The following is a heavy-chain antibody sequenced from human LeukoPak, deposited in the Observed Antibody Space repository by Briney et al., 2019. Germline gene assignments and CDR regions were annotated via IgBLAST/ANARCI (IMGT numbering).Heavy chain of an antibody. Sequence: AAVKVSCNSSGYAFTGCYMHWVRQAPAQGLEWMGRINPSGGSPSYDKKFQGRVTTTRDTSTSTLYMELSRLRPQDTAVYYCARQGSISSDSGWFHPGGQGTLVTVSS. D-gene: IGHD6-6*01. J-gene: IGHJ5*02. V-gene: IGHV1-46*01. CDR3: ARQGSISSDSGWFHP. CDR1: GYAFTGCY. CDR2: INPSGGSP.